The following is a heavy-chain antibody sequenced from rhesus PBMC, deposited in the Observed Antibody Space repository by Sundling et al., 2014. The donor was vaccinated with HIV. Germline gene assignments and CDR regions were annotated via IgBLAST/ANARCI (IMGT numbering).Heavy chain of an antibody. V-gene: IGHV4-93*02. CDR3: ARDTATVIWYGLDS. J-gene: IGHJ6*01. D-gene: IGHD5-12*01. Sequence: QVQLQVSGPGLVKPSETLSVTCAVSGGSISTYWWSWVRQPPGKGLEWIGGIYGSGGSTEYNPSLKSRVTISIEMSKNQFSLKLTSVTAADTAVYYCARDTATVIWYGLDSWGQGVVVTVSS. CDR2: IYGSGGST. CDR1: GGSISTYW.